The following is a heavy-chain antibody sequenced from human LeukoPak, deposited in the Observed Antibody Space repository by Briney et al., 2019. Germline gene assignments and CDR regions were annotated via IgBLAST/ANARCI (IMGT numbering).Heavy chain of an antibody. CDR3: ARDDYGEGWFDP. J-gene: IGHJ5*02. CDR1: GFTFSNYA. D-gene: IGHD4-17*01. CDR2: ISHSGGTT. Sequence: GGSLRLSCAASGFTFSNYAMSWVRRGPGKGLEWISIISHSGGTTIYADSVKGRFTISRDNAKNSLYLQMNSLRAEDTAVYYCARDDYGEGWFDPWGQGTLVTVSS. V-gene: IGHV3-23*01.